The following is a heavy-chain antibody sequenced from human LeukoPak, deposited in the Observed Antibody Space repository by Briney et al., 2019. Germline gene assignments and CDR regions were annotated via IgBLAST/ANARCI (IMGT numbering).Heavy chain of an antibody. CDR3: ARHSYSSSWAY. CDR2: IDPSDSYT. D-gene: IGHD6-13*01. V-gene: IGHV5-10-1*01. Sequence: GEALKISCQGSGCSFTSYWISWVRQMPGKGVEWMGRIDPSDSYTNYSPSFQGHVTISADKSISTAYLQWSSLKASDTAMYYCARHSYSSSWAYWGQGTLVTVSS. CDR1: GCSFTSYW. J-gene: IGHJ4*02.